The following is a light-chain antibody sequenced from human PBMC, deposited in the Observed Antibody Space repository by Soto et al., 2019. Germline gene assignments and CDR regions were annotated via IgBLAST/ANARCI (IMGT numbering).Light chain of an antibody. CDR2: DAS. CDR1: QNIKTY. J-gene: IGKJ3*01. CDR3: QQRSTPFT. V-gene: IGKV3-11*01. Sequence: EILLTQSPATLSLSPGERATLSCRASQNIKTYLAWYQQKPGQAPRLLIYDASKRATGIPARFSGSGSGTYFTLAISSLEPEDFAIYYCQQRSTPFTFGPGTTVDIK.